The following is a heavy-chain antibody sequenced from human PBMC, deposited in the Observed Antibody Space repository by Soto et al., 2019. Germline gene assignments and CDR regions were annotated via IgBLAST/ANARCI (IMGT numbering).Heavy chain of an antibody. V-gene: IGHV3-48*03. CDR1: GFTFSSYE. Sequence: GESLRLSCAASGFTFSSYEMNWVRQAPGKGLEWVSYISSSGSTIYYADSVKGRFTISRDNAKNSLYLQMNSLRAEDTAVYYCARARKYAFDIWGQGTMVTVSS. D-gene: IGHD2-2*01. CDR3: ARARKYAFDI. J-gene: IGHJ3*02. CDR2: ISSSGSTI.